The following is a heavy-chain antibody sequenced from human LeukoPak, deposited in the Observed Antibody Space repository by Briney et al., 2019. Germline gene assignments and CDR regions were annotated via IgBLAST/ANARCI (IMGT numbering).Heavy chain of an antibody. CDR3: AREGDIVSVPTAWRFDP. V-gene: IGHV3-7*01. Sequence: GGSLRLSCLASGFTFNKYWMSWVRQAPGKGLEWVANIRKDGSEKYYVDSVKGRFTISRDNAKNSLYLQMNSLRAEDTAVYYCAREGDIVSVPTAWRFDPWGQGTLVTVSS. CDR1: GFTFNKYW. J-gene: IGHJ5*02. CDR2: IRKDGSEK. D-gene: IGHD2-2*01.